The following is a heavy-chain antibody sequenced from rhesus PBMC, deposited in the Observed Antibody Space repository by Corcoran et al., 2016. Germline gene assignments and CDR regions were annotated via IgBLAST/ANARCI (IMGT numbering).Heavy chain of an antibody. Sequence: QVQLKESGPGLVKPSETLSLTCTVSGDSIISGYAWSWIRQPPGKGLEWIGYIGGNYNPPLKSRVTISKDTSKTQFSLNLTSVTAADTAVYYCASGLNYGAPNFGLDSWGQGVVVTVSS. V-gene: IGHV4-127*01. D-gene: IGHD1-26*01. CDR2: IGG. CDR3: ASGLNYGAPNFGLDS. CDR1: GDSIISGYA. J-gene: IGHJ6*01.